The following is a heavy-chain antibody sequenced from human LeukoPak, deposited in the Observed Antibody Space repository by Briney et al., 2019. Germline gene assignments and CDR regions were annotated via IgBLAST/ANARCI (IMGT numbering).Heavy chain of an antibody. CDR3: ARDRVLRFLEWSLLCMDV. CDR1: GFTFSSYA. D-gene: IGHD3-3*01. J-gene: IGHJ6*03. CDR2: ISGSGGST. V-gene: IGHV3-23*01. Sequence: GGSLRLSCAASGFTFSSYAMSWVRQAPGKGLEWVSAISGSGGSTYYADSVKGRFTISRDNSKNTLYLQMNSLRAEDTAVYYCARDRVLRFLEWSLLCMDVWGKGTTVTVSS.